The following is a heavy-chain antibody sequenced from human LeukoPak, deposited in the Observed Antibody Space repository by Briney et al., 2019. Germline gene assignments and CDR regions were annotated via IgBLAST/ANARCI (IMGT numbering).Heavy chain of an antibody. V-gene: IGHV4-34*01. J-gene: IGHJ6*03. CDR1: GGSFSGCY. D-gene: IGHD6-6*01. Sequence: SETLSLTCAVYGGSFSGCYWSWIRQPPGKGLEWIGEINHSGSTNYNPSLKSRVTISVDTSKNQFSLKLSSVTAADTAVYYCARGLGGYSSSSIYYYYMDVWGKGTTVTVSS. CDR3: ARGLGGYSSSSIYYYYMDV. CDR2: INHSGST.